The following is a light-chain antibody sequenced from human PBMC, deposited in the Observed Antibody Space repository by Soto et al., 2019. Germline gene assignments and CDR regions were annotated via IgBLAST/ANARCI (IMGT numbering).Light chain of an antibody. CDR2: DAS. CDR1: QSFSSW. V-gene: IGKV1-5*01. CDR3: QQYNSHSAT. Sequence: DSQRTQPPSTLSASVGDRVTITCRASQSFSSWLAWYQQKPGKAPNLLIYDASNLESGVPSRFSGSGSGTEFTLTISSLQPDDFATYYCQQYNSHSATFGQGTKVDIK. J-gene: IGKJ1*01.